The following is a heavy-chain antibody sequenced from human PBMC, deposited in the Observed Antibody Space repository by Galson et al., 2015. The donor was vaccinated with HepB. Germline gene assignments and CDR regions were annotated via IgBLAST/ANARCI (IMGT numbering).Heavy chain of an antibody. CDR1: GYTFTGYY. J-gene: IGHJ6*02. CDR2: INPNSGGT. V-gene: IGHV1-2*06. D-gene: IGHD6-13*01. CDR3: ARDPPYSSSCMDV. Sequence: SVKVSCKASGYTFTGYYMHWVRQAPGQGLEWMGRINPNSGGTNYAQKFQGRVTMTRDTSISTAYMELSRLRSDDTAVYYCARDPPYSSSCMDVWGQGTTVTVSS.